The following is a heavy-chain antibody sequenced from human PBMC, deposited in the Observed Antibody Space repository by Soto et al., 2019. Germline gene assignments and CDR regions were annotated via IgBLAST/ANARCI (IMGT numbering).Heavy chain of an antibody. Sequence: VASVKVSCKTSGYTFTSYYIQWVRQAPGQGLEWMGVIFPSDGSTIYAQKFQGRVSMTRDTSTSTVYMELSSLRSDDTTVYYCARGPLNVGFYYFDYWGQGTQVTVSS. CDR2: IFPSDGST. J-gene: IGHJ4*02. V-gene: IGHV1-46*03. D-gene: IGHD3-10*02. CDR3: ARGPLNVGFYYFDY. CDR1: GYTFTSYY.